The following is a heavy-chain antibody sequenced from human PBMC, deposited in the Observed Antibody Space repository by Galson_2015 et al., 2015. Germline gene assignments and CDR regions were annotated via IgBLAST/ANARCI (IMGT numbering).Heavy chain of an antibody. CDR1: GFTFSSYA. J-gene: IGHJ4*02. D-gene: IGHD6-13*01. Sequence: SLRLSCAASGFTFSSYAMGWVRQAPGKGLEWVSGISGSGGTTYYADSVKGRFTISRDNSKNTLYLQMNSLRGEDTAVYYCARDESMSAAGTDYWGQGTLVTVSS. V-gene: IGHV3-23*01. CDR2: ISGSGGTT. CDR3: ARDESMSAAGTDY.